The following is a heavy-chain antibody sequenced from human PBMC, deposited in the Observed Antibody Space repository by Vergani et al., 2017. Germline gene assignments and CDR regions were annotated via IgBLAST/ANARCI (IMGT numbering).Heavy chain of an antibody. V-gene: IGHV1-2*02. D-gene: IGHD6-19*01. Sequence: QVQLVQSGSEVKKPGASVKVSCRASGYTFTNFALNWVRQAPGQGLEWMGWINPNSGGTNYAQKFQGRVTMTRDTSISTAYMELSRLRSDDTAVYYCARGQLLPTLSFDYWGQGILVTVSS. CDR1: GYTFTNFA. CDR3: ARGQLLPTLSFDY. J-gene: IGHJ4*02. CDR2: INPNSGGT.